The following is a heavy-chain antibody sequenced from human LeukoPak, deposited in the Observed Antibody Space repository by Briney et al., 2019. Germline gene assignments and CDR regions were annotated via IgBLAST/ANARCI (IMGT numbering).Heavy chain of an antibody. J-gene: IGHJ4*02. D-gene: IGHD1-7*01. CDR2: INHSGST. CDR1: GGSFSGYY. V-gene: IGHV4-34*01. CDR3: ACLRSEGELHPLFDY. Sequence: SETLSLTCAVYGGSFSGYYWSWIRQPPGKGLEWIGEINHSGSTNYNPSLSSRVTISVETCQNHFSPKISSLSAADTAVYYCACLRSEGELHPLFDYWGQGTLVTVSS.